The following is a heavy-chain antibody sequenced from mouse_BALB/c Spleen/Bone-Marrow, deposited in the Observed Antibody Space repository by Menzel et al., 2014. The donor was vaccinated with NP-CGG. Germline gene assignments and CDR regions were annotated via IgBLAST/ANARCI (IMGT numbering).Heavy chain of an antibody. CDR1: GFSLTGYG. V-gene: IGHV2-6-7*01. D-gene: IGHD4-1*01. CDR3: ARTLGHYAMDY. J-gene: IGHJ4*01. CDR2: IWGDGST. Sequence: VQLVESGPGLVAPSQRLSIPCTVSGFSLTGYGLNWVRQPPGKGLEWLGMIWGDGSTDYNSALKSRLSISKDNSKSQVFLKMNSLQTDDTARYYCARTLGHYAMDYWGQGTSVTVSS.